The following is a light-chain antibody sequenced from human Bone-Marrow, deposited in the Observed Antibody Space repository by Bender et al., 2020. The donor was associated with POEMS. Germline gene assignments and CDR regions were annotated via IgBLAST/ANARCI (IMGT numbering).Light chain of an antibody. Sequence: QSALTQPASVSGSPGQSITISCTGTSSDVGSYNLVSWYQQHPGKAPKLMIYEVSKRPSGVSNRFSGSKSGNTASLTISGLQAEDEATYYCSSYTSTVTLYVFGTGTKVTVL. V-gene: IGLV2-14*02. J-gene: IGLJ1*01. CDR1: SSDVGSYNL. CDR2: EVS. CDR3: SSYTSTVTLYV.